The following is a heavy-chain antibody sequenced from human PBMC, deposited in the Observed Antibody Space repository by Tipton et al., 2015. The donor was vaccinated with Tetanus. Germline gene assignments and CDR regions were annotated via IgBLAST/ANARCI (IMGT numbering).Heavy chain of an antibody. CDR3: ARQCVVPAAENDYGDNAFDS. Sequence: QLVQSGPEVKKPGASVKVACKASGYTFTSYYMHWVRQAPGQGLEWMGIINPSGGSTSYAQKFQGRVTMTRDTSTSTVYMELSSLRSEDTAVYYCARQCVVPAAENDYGDNAFDSWGQGTLVTVSS. D-gene: IGHD2-2*01. CDR2: INPSGGST. CDR1: GYTFTSYY. V-gene: IGHV1-46*01. J-gene: IGHJ4*02.